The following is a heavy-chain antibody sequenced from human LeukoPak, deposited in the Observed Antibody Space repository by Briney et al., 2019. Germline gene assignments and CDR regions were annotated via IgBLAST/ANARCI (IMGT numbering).Heavy chain of an antibody. Sequence: SETLSLTCAVYGGSFSGYYWSWIRQPPGKGLEWIGEINHSGSTNYNPSLKSRVTISVDTSKNQFSLKLSSVTAADTAVYYCARGVDTAMVKRASYYFDYWGQGTLVTVSS. J-gene: IGHJ4*02. V-gene: IGHV4-34*01. CDR3: ARGVDTAMVKRASYYFDY. D-gene: IGHD5-18*01. CDR2: INHSGST. CDR1: GGSFSGYY.